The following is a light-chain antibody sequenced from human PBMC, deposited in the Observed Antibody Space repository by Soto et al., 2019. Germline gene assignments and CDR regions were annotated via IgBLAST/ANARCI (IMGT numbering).Light chain of an antibody. CDR2: KAS. V-gene: IGKV1-5*03. J-gene: IGKJ4*01. CDR1: QSITTL. CDR3: QQYNSYSLT. Sequence: DIQMTQSPSTLSASVGDRVAITCRASQSITTLLAWYQHKPGKAPKLLIYKASSLQSGVPSRFSGSGSGTEFTLTISSLQPDDFATYYCQQYNSYSLTFGGGTKVDIK.